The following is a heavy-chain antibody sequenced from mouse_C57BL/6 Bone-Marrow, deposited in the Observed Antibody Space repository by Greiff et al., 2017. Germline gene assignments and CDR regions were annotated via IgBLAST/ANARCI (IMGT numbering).Heavy chain of an antibody. CDR1: GYTFTSSW. CDR2: IDPSASYT. CDR3: ARDYDYDGGDYWDY. Sequence: QVQLQQPGAELVMPGASVKLSCKASGYTFTSSWMHWVKQRPGPGLEWIGEIDPSASYTNYNQKVKGKSTLTVDKSSSTADMQLSSLTSEDSAVYDCARDYDYDGGDYWDYWGQGTTLTVSS. V-gene: IGHV1-69*01. D-gene: IGHD2-4*01. J-gene: IGHJ2*01.